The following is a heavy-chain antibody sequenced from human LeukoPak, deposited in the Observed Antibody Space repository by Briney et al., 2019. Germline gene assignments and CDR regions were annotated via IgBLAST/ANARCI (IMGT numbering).Heavy chain of an antibody. CDR1: GFTFSNAW. CDR2: FKSKTDGGTT. D-gene: IGHD6-19*01. CDR3: TTDSSRVDY. V-gene: IGHV3-15*01. J-gene: IGHJ4*02. Sequence: GGPLRLSCAASGFTFSNAWMSWVRQAPEKGLEWVGRFKSKTDGGTTDYAAPVKGRFIISRDDSKNTLYLQMNSLKTEDTAVYYCTTDSSRVDYWGQGTLVTVSS.